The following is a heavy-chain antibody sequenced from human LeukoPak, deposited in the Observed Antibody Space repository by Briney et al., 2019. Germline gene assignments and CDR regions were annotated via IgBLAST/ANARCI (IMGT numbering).Heavy chain of an antibody. Sequence: PGGSLRLSCAASGFTFSSYGMHWVRQAPGKGLEWVAVISYDGSNKYYADSVKGRFTISRDNSKNTLYLQMNSLRAEDTAVYYCANIAVAGQDYYGMDVWGQGTTVTVSS. CDR3: ANIAVAGQDYYGMDV. CDR2: ISYDGSNK. J-gene: IGHJ6*02. V-gene: IGHV3-30*18. D-gene: IGHD6-19*01. CDR1: GFTFSSYG.